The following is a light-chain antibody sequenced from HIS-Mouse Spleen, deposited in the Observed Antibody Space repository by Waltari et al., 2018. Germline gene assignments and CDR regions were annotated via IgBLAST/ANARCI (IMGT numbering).Light chain of an antibody. Sequence: QSALTQPRSVSGSPGQSVTIPCTGTSSDVAGYNYVSWYQPHPGKAPKLMIYDVSKRPSGVPDRFSGSKSGNTASLTISGLQAEDEADYYCCSYAGSYVFGSGTKVTVL. V-gene: IGLV2-11*01. CDR2: DVS. CDR1: SSDVAGYNY. J-gene: IGLJ6*01. CDR3: CSYAGSYV.